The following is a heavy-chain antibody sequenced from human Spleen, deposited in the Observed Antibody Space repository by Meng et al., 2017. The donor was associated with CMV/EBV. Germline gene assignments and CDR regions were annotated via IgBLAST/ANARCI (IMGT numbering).Heavy chain of an antibody. CDR1: GYTFTGYY. Sequence: ASVKVSCKASGYTFTGYYMHWVRQAPGQGLEWMGIINPSGGSTSYAQKFQGRVTMTRDTSTSTVYMELSSLRSEDTAVYYCARVSTIFGVVKDAFDIWGQGTMVTVSS. CDR2: INPSGGST. J-gene: IGHJ3*02. CDR3: ARVSTIFGVVKDAFDI. D-gene: IGHD3-3*01. V-gene: IGHV1-46*01.